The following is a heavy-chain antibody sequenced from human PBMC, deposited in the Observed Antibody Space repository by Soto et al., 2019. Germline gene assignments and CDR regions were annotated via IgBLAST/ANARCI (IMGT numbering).Heavy chain of an antibody. Sequence: SGGSLRLSCAASGFTFSSYGMHWVRQAPGKGLEWVAVIWYDGSNKYYADSVKGRFTISRDNSKNTLYLQMSSLRAEDTAVYYCARDPVGATWSWFDPWGQGTLVTVSS. CDR3: ARDPVGATWSWFDP. D-gene: IGHD1-26*01. V-gene: IGHV3-33*01. CDR1: GFTFSSYG. J-gene: IGHJ5*02. CDR2: IWYDGSNK.